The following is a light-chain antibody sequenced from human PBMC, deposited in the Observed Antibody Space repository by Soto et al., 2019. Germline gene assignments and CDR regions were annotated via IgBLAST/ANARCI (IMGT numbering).Light chain of an antibody. J-gene: IGLJ3*02. Sequence: QAVVTQEPSFSVSPGGTVTLTCGLSSGSVSTSYYPSWYQQTPGQAPRTLIYSTNTRSSGVPDRCSGSILGDKAALTITGAQADDESIYYCVLYMGSGIWVFGGGTKVTVL. V-gene: IGLV8-61*01. CDR3: VLYMGSGIWV. CDR1: SGSVSTSYY. CDR2: STN.